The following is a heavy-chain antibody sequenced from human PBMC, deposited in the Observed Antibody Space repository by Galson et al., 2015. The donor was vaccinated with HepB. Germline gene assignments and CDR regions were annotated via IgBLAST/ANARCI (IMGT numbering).Heavy chain of an antibody. Sequence: SLRLSCAASGFTFSYYAMSWVRQPPGKGLEWISAITPSGDNTYSADSMKGRFTISRDNSNNRLYLQMTSVRADDTATYYCAKGRGWYTGCDAWGQGALVTVAS. CDR1: GFTFSYYA. CDR3: AKGRGWYTGCDA. J-gene: IGHJ5*02. CDR2: ITPSGDNT. V-gene: IGHV3-23*01. D-gene: IGHD6-19*01.